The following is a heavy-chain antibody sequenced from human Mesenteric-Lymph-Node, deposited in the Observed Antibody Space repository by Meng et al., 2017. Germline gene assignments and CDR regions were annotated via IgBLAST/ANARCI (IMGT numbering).Heavy chain of an antibody. Sequence: QVQLQESGPGLVKPSQTLSLTCTVSGGSISSGGYYWSWIRQHPGKGLEWIGYIHDSGSTYYNPSLKSRVTISVDTSKNQFSLKLSSVTAADTAVYYCARGYYDSSGYGYWYFDLWGRGTLVTVSS. CDR2: IHDSGST. CDR3: ARGYYDSSGYGYWYFDL. J-gene: IGHJ2*01. CDR1: GGSISSGGYY. V-gene: IGHV4-30-4*08. D-gene: IGHD3-22*01.